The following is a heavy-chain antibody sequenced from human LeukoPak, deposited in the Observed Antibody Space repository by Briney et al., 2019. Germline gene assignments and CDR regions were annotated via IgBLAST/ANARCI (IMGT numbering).Heavy chain of an antibody. CDR3: ARVNSESSVYRPFDS. CDR1: GFTFSTYW. CDR2: IKQDGSDK. V-gene: IGHV3-7*01. Sequence: GGSLRLSCAASGFTFSTYWMSWVRQAPGKGLEWVANIKQDGSDKYYVGSVKGRFTISRDNANNSLYLQVNSLRAEDTAVYYCARVNSESSVYRPFDSWGQGTLVTVSS. D-gene: IGHD3-22*01. J-gene: IGHJ4*02.